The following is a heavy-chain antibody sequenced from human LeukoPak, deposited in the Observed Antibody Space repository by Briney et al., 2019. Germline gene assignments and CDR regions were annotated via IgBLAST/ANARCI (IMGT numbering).Heavy chain of an antibody. CDR3: ARSRLDDAFDI. Sequence: SETLSLTCTVSGGPISSYYWSRIRQPPGKGLEWIGYIYYSGSTNYNPSLKSRVTISVDTSKNQFSLKLSSVTAADTAVYYCARSRLDDAFDIWGQGTMVTVSS. D-gene: IGHD6-19*01. CDR2: IYYSGST. V-gene: IGHV4-59*08. CDR1: GGPISSYY. J-gene: IGHJ3*02.